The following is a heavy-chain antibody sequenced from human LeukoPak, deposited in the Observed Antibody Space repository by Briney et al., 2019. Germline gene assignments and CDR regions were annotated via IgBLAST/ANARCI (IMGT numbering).Heavy chain of an antibody. Sequence: PGGSLRLSCAASGFTFSSYWMHWVRQAPGKGLVWVSRINSDGSSTSYADSVKGRFTISRDNAKNTLYLQMNSLRAEDTAVYYCANQFVSSWGIFDYWGQGTLVTVSS. CDR1: GFTFSSYW. V-gene: IGHV3-74*01. CDR3: ANQFVSSWGIFDY. J-gene: IGHJ4*02. D-gene: IGHD3-16*01. CDR2: INSDGSST.